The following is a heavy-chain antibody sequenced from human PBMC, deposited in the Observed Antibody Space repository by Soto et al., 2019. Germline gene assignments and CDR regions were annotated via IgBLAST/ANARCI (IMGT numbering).Heavy chain of an antibody. V-gene: IGHV1-58*01. CDR2: IVVGSGNT. Sequence: QMQLVQSGPEVKKPGTSVKVSCKASGFTFTSSAVQWVRQARGQRLEWIGWIVVGSGNTNYAQKFQERVTITRDMSTNTAYMELSSLRSEDTAVYYCAALGYQWLVPWAFDIWGQGTMVTVSS. CDR3: AALGYQWLVPWAFDI. D-gene: IGHD6-19*01. CDR1: GFTFTSSA. J-gene: IGHJ3*02.